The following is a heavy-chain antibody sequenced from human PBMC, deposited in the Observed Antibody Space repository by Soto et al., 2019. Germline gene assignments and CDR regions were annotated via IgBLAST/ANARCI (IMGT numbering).Heavy chain of an antibody. D-gene: IGHD5-18*01. J-gene: IGHJ6*02. CDR1: GFTFSSYA. V-gene: IGHV3-23*01. CDR2: ISGSGGST. CDR3: AKVRGDTAMVIYYGMDV. Sequence: SGGSLRLSCAASGFTFSSYAMSWVRQAPGKGLEWVSAISGSGGSTYYADSVKGRFTISRDNSKNTLYLQMNSLRAEDTAVYYCAKVRGDTAMVIYYGMDVWGQGTTVTVSS.